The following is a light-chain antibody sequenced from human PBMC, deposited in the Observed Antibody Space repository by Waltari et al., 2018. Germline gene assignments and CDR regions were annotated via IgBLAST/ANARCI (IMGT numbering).Light chain of an antibody. J-gene: IGLJ1*01. CDR3: SSYASSSTPYV. V-gene: IGLV2-14*01. CDR2: EVS. Sequence: QSALTHPASVSGSPGQSITIPCTGTSSDVGGYNHVSWYQQHPGKAPKLMIYEVSNRPSGVSNRFSGSKSGNTASLTISGLQAEDEADYYCSSYASSSTPYVFGTGTKVTVL. CDR1: SSDVGGYNH.